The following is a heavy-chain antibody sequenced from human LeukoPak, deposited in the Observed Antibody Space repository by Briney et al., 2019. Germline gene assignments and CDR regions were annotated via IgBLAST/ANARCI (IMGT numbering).Heavy chain of an antibody. Sequence: GGSLRLSCAASKFTFSDYYMSWIRQAPGKGLEWISYISGNGATIYYADSVKGRFTISRDNAKNSLYLQMNSLRAEDTAVYYCAKIGKFGATTDFDYWGQGTLVTVSS. CDR2: ISGNGATI. V-gene: IGHV3-11*01. CDR3: AKIGKFGATTDFDY. J-gene: IGHJ4*02. D-gene: IGHD1-26*01. CDR1: KFTFSDYY.